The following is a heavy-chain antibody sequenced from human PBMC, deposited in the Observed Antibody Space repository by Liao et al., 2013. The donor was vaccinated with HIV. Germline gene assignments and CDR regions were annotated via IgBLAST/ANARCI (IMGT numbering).Heavy chain of an antibody. CDR2: IHYSGST. V-gene: IGHV4-39*07. J-gene: IGHJ4*01. Sequence: QLQLQESGPGLVKPSETLSLTCTVSGGSISSSSYYWGWIRQPPGKGLEWIGSIHYSGSTYYNPSLKSRVTISEDTSKNQFSLKLRSVTAADTAVYYCAREALWFGELSAFDFWGQGSLVTVSS. CDR1: GGSISSSSYY. CDR3: AREALWFGELSAFDF. D-gene: IGHD3-10*01.